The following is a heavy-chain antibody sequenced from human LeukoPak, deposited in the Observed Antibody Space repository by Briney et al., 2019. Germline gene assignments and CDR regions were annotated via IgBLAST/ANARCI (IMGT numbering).Heavy chain of an antibody. Sequence: SETLSLTCTVSGGSISSYYWSWIRQPPGKGLEWIGYIYYSGSTNYNPSLKSRVTISVDTSKNQLSLKLSSVTAADTAVYYCANRLLAGDYWGQGTLVTVSS. CDR2: IYYSGST. CDR1: GGSISSYY. CDR3: ANRLLAGDY. V-gene: IGHV4-59*01. D-gene: IGHD3-10*01. J-gene: IGHJ4*02.